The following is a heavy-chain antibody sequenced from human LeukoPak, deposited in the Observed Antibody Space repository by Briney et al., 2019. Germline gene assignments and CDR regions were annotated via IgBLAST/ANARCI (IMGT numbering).Heavy chain of an antibody. CDR3: AELGITMIGGV. J-gene: IGHJ6*04. CDR2: ILYDGTNK. CDR1: GFTFNSFG. V-gene: IGHV3-30*02. D-gene: IGHD3-10*02. Sequence: GGSLRLSCAASGFTFNSFGMHWVRQAPGQGLEWVAFILYDGTNKYYADSVKGRFTISRDNAKNSLYLQMNSLRAEDTAVYYCAELGITMIGGVWGKGTTVTISS.